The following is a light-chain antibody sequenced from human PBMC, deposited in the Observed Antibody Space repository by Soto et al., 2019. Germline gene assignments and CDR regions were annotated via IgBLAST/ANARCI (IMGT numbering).Light chain of an antibody. CDR1: QSVSSW. V-gene: IGKV1-5*01. CDR3: KQYNTYPGT. J-gene: IGKJ1*01. Sequence: DIQMTQSPSTLSASVGDRVTITCRASQSVSSWLAWYQQKPGKAPKLLIYDASSLESGVPSRFSGSGSGTEFTLTISGLQPDDFAIYYCKQYNTYPGTFGQGTRVEI. CDR2: DAS.